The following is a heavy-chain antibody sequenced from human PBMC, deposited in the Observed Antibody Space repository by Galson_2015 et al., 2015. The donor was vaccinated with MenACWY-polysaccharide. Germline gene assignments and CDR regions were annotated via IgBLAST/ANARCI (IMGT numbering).Heavy chain of an antibody. V-gene: IGHV3-30*03. D-gene: IGHD5-18*01. Sequence: SLRLSCAASGFTFSKFSMHWVRPAPGKGLEWVALISYDGDRQYYVDSVKGRFTVSRDNSKNTVYLQMDSLRTEDSAVYFCARDGYSFGYYSDLWGQGTLVTVS. CDR2: ISYDGDRQ. CDR3: ARDGYSFGYYSDL. CDR1: GFTFSKFS. J-gene: IGHJ4*02.